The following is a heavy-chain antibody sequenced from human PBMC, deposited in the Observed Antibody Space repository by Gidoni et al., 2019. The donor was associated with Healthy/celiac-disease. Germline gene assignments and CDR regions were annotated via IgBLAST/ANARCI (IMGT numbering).Heavy chain of an antibody. CDR3: AREATGGIVVVITYFDY. Sequence: YGGSFSGYYWSWIRQPPGKGLEWTGEINHSGSTNYNPSLKSRVTISGDTSKNQFSLKLSSVTAADTAVYYCAREATGGIVVVITYFDYWGQGTLVTVSS. CDR2: INHSGST. CDR1: GGSFSGYY. D-gene: IGHD3-22*01. J-gene: IGHJ4*02. V-gene: IGHV4-34*01.